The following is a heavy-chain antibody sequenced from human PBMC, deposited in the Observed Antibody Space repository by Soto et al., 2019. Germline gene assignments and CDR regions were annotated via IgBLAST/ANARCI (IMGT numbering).Heavy chain of an antibody. CDR2: IIPIFGTA. CDR1: GGTFSSYA. J-gene: IGHJ6*02. Sequence: SVKVSCKASGGTFSSYAISWVRQAPGQGLEWMGGIIPIFGTANYAQKFQGRVTITADESTSTAYMELSSLRSEDTAVYYCARDLGGAAAGSYGMDVWGQGTTVTVSS. CDR3: ARDLGGAAAGSYGMDV. V-gene: IGHV1-69*13. D-gene: IGHD6-13*01.